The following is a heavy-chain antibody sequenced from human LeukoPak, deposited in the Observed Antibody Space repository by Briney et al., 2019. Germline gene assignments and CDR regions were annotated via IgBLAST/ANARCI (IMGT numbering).Heavy chain of an antibody. Sequence: GGSLRLSCAASGFTFSSYAMSWVRQAPGKGLEWVSAISGSGGSTYYADSVKGRFTISRDNSKNTLYLQMNSLRAEDTAVYYCAKGTGLRVIHRYGDYPDWYFDLWGRGTLVTVSS. J-gene: IGHJ2*01. D-gene: IGHD4-17*01. CDR1: GFTFSSYA. CDR3: AKGTGLRVIHRYGDYPDWYFDL. V-gene: IGHV3-23*01. CDR2: ISGSGGST.